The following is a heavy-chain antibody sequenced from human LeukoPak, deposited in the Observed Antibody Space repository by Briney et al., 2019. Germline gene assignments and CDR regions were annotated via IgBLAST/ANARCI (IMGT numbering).Heavy chain of an antibody. CDR2: IWYDGSNK. CDR1: GFTFSSYG. D-gene: IGHD3-10*01. CDR3: ARDKDGSGSYTHWFDP. J-gene: IGHJ5*02. Sequence: GRSLRLSCAASGFTFSSYGMHWVRQAPGKGLEWVAVIWYDGSNKYYADSVKGRFATSRDNPKNTLYLQMNSLRAEDTAVYYCARDKDGSGSYTHWFDPWGQGTLVTVSS. V-gene: IGHV3-33*01.